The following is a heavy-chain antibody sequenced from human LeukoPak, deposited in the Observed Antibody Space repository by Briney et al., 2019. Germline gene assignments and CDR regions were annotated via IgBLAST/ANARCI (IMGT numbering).Heavy chain of an antibody. D-gene: IGHD1-26*01. CDR1: GFTFSSYA. CDR2: ISDSGGST. V-gene: IGHV3-23*01. Sequence: GGSLRLSCAASGFTFSSYAMSWLRQAPGKGLEGVSVISDSGGSTFYADSVKGRFTISRDNSKNTLSLQMNSLRAEHTALYYCARDRSGSLDYWGQGTLVTVSS. J-gene: IGHJ4*02. CDR3: ARDRSGSLDY.